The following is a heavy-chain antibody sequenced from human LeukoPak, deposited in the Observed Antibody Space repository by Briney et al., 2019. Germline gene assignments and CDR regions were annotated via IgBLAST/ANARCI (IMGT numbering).Heavy chain of an antibody. CDR2: VIPILGIA. D-gene: IGHD3-16*02. V-gene: IGHV1-69*04. CDR1: GGTFSSYA. Sequence: SVKVSCKASGGTFSSYAISWVRQAPGQGLEWMGRVIPILGIANYAQKFQGRVTITADKSTSTAYMELSSLRSEDTAVYYCARDLMITFGGVIVDNWFDPWGQGTLVTVSS. CDR3: ARDLMITFGGVIVDNWFDP. J-gene: IGHJ5*02.